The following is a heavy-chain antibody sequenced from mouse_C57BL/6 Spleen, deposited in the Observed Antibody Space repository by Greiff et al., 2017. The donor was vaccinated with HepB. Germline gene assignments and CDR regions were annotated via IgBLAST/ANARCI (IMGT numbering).Heavy chain of an antibody. Sequence: QVQLKQSGAELVRPGASVKLSCKASGYTFTDYYINWVKQRPGQGLEWIARIYPGSGNTYYNEKFKGKATLTAEKSSSTAYMQLSSLTSEDSAVYFCARGGSSGYVWFAYWGQGTLVTVSA. D-gene: IGHD3-2*02. V-gene: IGHV1-76*01. J-gene: IGHJ3*01. CDR3: ARGGSSGYVWFAY. CDR2: IYPGSGNT. CDR1: GYTFTDYY.